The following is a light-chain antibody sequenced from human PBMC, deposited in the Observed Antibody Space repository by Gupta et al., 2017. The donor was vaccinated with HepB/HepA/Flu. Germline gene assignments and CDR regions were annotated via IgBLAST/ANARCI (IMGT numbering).Light chain of an antibody. Sequence: EIVLTLSPGTLPLSPGEGATLSCRASKNINKYLTCYQQKPGQAPRPLINDASNRATGIPARVSGSRSGTDFTLTISSLEPEDFAVYYCQQRGNWPLCSFGQWTKLEIK. V-gene: IGKV3-11*01. J-gene: IGKJ2*04. CDR3: QQRGNWPLCS. CDR2: DAS. CDR1: KNINKY.